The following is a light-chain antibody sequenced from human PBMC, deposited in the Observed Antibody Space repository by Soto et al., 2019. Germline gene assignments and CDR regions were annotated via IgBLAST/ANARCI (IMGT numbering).Light chain of an antibody. CDR3: FSSTTTSTNV. CDR2: EVN. V-gene: IGLV2-14*01. J-gene: IGLJ1*01. Sequence: QSPLTQPASLSGSPGQSITTSCTGTSSDIGAYDYVSWFQQHPGKAPKLMISEVNNRPSGVSNRFSGSKSGNTAYLTISGLQVEEEAEYFCFSSTTTSTNVFGTGTKVTVL. CDR1: SSDIGAYDY.